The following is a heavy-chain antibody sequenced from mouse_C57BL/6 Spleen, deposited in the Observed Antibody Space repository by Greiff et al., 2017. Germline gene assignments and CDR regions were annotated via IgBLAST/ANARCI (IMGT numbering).Heavy chain of an antibody. V-gene: IGHV1-15*01. J-gene: IGHJ2*01. CDR2: IDPETGGT. Sequence: VQLHQSGAELVRPGASVTLSCKASGYTFTDYEMHWVKQTPVHGLEWIGAIDPETGGTAYNQKFKGKAILTADKSSSTAYMELRSLTSEDSAVYYCTRGVYYFDYWGQGTTLTVSS. CDR3: TRGVYYFDY. CDR1: GYTFTDYE.